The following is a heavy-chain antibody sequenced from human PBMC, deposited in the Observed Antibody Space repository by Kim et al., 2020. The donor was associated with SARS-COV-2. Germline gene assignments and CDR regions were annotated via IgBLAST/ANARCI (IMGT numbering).Heavy chain of an antibody. CDR1: GGSISSSNW. Sequence: SETLSLTCAVSGGSISSSNWWSWVRQPPGKGLEWIGKIYHSGSTNYNPSLKSRVTISVDKSKNQFSLKLSSVTAADTAVYYCARCSGISIFGVVSSTGRFDPWGQGTLVTVSS. J-gene: IGHJ5*02. V-gene: IGHV4-4*02. CDR2: IYHSGST. CDR3: ARCSGISIFGVVSSTGRFDP. D-gene: IGHD3-3*01.